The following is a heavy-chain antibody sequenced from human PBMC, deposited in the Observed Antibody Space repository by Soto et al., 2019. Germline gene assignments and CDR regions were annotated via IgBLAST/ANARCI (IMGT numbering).Heavy chain of an antibody. Sequence: GGSLRLSCVASGFTFSNYNMNWVRQAPGKGLEWVSHISGSSIYIHYADSVRGRFTIARDNAKNSVYLQMDSLRVEDTAVYYCAREGALKPFSSWGQGALVTVSS. V-gene: IGHV3-21*01. CDR3: AREGALKPFSS. CDR2: ISGSSIYI. CDR1: GFTFSNYN. J-gene: IGHJ5*02.